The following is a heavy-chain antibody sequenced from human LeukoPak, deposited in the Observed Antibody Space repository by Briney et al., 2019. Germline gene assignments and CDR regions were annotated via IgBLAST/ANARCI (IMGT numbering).Heavy chain of an antibody. Sequence: GGSLRLSCAASGFTFRNYVIHWVRQAPGKGLEWVAVTSSDLNVKLYADSVKGRFAISRDNSRSTLYLQMNSLRPEDTAIYYCARTQLDLDGFDIWGQGTTVTVSS. CDR2: TSSDLNVK. V-gene: IGHV3-30*09. D-gene: IGHD1-1*01. CDR3: ARTQLDLDGFDI. J-gene: IGHJ3*02. CDR1: GFTFRNYV.